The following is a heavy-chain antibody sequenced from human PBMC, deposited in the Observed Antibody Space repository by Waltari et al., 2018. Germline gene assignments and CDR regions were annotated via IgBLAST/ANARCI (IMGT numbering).Heavy chain of an antibody. Sequence: QVQLVQSGAEVKKPGSSVKVSCKASGGTRSSYTVTWVRQAPGQGLEWMGSIIPFLGISKYAQSLQARLTITVDQSTNTGYMELKSLRPEDTGVYYCARSGEMKGTVDYWGQGTLVTVSS. D-gene: IGHD1-1*01. CDR1: GGTRSSYT. CDR3: ARSGEMKGTVDY. V-gene: IGHV1-69*02. J-gene: IGHJ4*02. CDR2: IIPFLGIS.